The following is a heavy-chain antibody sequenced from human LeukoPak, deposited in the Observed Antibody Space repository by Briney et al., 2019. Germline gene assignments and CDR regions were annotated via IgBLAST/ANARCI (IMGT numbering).Heavy chain of an antibody. V-gene: IGHV4-59*01. J-gene: IGHJ3*02. CDR2: IYYSGST. CDR3: AREAGSGSYGRGTNAFDI. CDR1: GGSISSYY. D-gene: IGHD1-26*01. Sequence: PSETLSLTCTVSGGSISSYYWSWIRQPPGKGLEWIGYIYYSGSTNYNPSLKSRVTISVDTSKNQFSLKLSSVTAADTAVYYCAREAGSGSYGRGTNAFDIWGQGTMVTVSS.